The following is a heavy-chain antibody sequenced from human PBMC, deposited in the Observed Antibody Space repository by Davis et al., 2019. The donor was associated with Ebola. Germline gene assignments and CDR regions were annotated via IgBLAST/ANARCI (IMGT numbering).Heavy chain of an antibody. D-gene: IGHD6-6*01. Sequence: GESLKISCAASGFTFSDYYMSWIRQAPGKGLEWVSYISSSGSTIYYADSVKGRFTISRDNAKNSLYLQMNSLRAEDTAVYYCARTIAARPEADYWDQGTLVTVSS. CDR3: ARTIAARPEADY. CDR1: GFTFSDYY. CDR2: ISSSGSTI. J-gene: IGHJ4*02. V-gene: IGHV3-11*04.